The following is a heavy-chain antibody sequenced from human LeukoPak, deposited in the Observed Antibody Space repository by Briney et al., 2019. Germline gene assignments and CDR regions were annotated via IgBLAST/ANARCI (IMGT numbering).Heavy chain of an antibody. J-gene: IGHJ3*02. CDR3: ARPQDRYDFWSGYYSSEAFDI. Sequence: PSETLSLTCTVSGGSISSSSYYWGWIRQPPGKGLEWIGSIYYSGSTYYNPSLKSRVTISVDTSKNQFSLKLSSVTAADTAVYYCARPQDRYDFWSGYYSSEAFDIWGQGTMVTVSS. D-gene: IGHD3-3*01. CDR1: GGSISSSSYY. CDR2: IYYSGST. V-gene: IGHV4-39*07.